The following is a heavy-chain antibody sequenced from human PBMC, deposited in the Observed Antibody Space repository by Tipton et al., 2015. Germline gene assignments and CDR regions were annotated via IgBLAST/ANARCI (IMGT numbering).Heavy chain of an antibody. CDR2: IYYTGST. CDR3: ARFRYYGSESERGYFHGLDV. Sequence: TLSLTCTVSGGPVSSGSYYWNWIRQPPGKGLEWIGYIYYTGSTHYNPSLKSRVTISVDTSKSQFFLKLSSVTAADTAVYYCARFRYYGSESERGYFHGLDVWGQGTTVTVS. J-gene: IGHJ6*02. V-gene: IGHV4-61*01. CDR1: GGPVSSGSYY. D-gene: IGHD3-10*01.